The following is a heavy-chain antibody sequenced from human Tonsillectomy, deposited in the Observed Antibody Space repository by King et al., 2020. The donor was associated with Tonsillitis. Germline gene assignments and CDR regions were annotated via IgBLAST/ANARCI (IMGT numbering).Heavy chain of an antibody. D-gene: IGHD4-23*01. V-gene: IGHV3-48*02. CDR1: GFTFSSYD. CDR3: ASGHGGNSWWVSFDY. CDR2: IGSSTNTI. Sequence: DVQLVESGGGLVQPGGSLRLSCAASGFTFSSYDMNWVRQAPGKGLEWLSYIGSSTNTIYYADSVKGRFTISRDNAKNSLFLQMNSLRDEDTAVYCCASGHGGNSWWVSFDYWGQGTLVTVSS. J-gene: IGHJ4*02.